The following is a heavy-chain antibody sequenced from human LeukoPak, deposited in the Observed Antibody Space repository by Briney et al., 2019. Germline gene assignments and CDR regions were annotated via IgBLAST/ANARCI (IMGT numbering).Heavy chain of an antibody. D-gene: IGHD5-12*01. Sequence: SETLSLTCTVSGGSISSYYWSWIRQPPGKGLEWIGYIYYSGSTNYNPSLKSRVTISVDTSKNQFSLKLSSVTAADTAVYYCARGYSGYEYYYYYTMDVWGQGTTVTVSS. J-gene: IGHJ6*02. CDR3: ARGYSGYEYYYYYTMDV. CDR2: IYYSGST. V-gene: IGHV4-59*01. CDR1: GGSISSYY.